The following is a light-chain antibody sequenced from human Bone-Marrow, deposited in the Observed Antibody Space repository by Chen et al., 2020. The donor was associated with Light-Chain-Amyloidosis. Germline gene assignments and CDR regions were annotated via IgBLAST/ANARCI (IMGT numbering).Light chain of an antibody. V-gene: IGLV3-21*02. Sequence: SYVLTLPCSVSVALGQTATIACGGNNIGSTSVHWYQQTPGQAPLLVVYDASDRPSGSPERLSSSNSGNTATLTISRVEAGDEADYYCQVWDRSSDRPLFGGGTILTVL. CDR2: DAS. J-gene: IGLJ3*02. CDR1: NIGSTS. CDR3: QVWDRSSDRPL.